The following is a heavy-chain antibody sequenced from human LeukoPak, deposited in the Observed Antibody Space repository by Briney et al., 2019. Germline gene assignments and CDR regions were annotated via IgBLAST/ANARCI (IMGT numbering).Heavy chain of an antibody. CDR1: GFIFRTYN. Sequence: PGGSLRLSCAGSGFIFRTYNMNWVRQAPGEGLEWVSSISSSSNYIYYADSMKGRFTISRDNAKNALYLQMNSLRVEDTAVYHCARVRNHGDYDAFDIWGQGTKVTVSS. D-gene: IGHD4-17*01. V-gene: IGHV3-21*01. J-gene: IGHJ3*02. CDR2: ISSSSNYI. CDR3: ARVRNHGDYDAFDI.